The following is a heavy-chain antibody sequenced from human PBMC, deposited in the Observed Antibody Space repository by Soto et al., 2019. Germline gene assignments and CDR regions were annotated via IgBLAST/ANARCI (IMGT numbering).Heavy chain of an antibody. J-gene: IGHJ3*02. CDR3: ARRLYDSSGHGAFDI. CDR1: GFNFPTFW. Sequence: GESLKISCKHSGFNFPTFWIAWVRQMPGKGLEWMGTIYPDDSDTRYSPSFQGQVTISADKSIQTAYLQWGSLKASDTAMYYCARRLYDSSGHGAFDIWGQGTMVTVSS. CDR2: IYPDDSDT. D-gene: IGHD3-22*01. V-gene: IGHV5-51*01.